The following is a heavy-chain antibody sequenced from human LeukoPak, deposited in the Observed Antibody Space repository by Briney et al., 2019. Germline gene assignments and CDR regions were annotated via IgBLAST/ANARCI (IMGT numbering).Heavy chain of an antibody. V-gene: IGHV4-59*12. J-gene: IGHJ4*02. Sequence: SETLSLTCTVSGGSISSYYWSWIRQPPGKGLEWIGYIYYSGSTNYNPSLESRVTISVDTSKNQFSLKLSSVTAADTAVYYCARVMGRGYSYGSLDYWGQGTLVTVSS. CDR3: ARVMGRGYSYGSLDY. CDR1: GGSISSYY. D-gene: IGHD5-18*01. CDR2: IYYSGST.